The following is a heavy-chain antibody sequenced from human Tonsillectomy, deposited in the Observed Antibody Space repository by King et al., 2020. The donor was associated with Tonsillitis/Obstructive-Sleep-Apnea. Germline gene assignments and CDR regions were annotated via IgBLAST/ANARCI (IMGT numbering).Heavy chain of an antibody. CDR2: INHGGST. Sequence: VQLQQWGAGLLKPSETLSLTCAVYGGSFSGYYWSWIRQPPGKCLEWIGEINHGGSTNYNPSLKSRVTISVDTSKNQFSLHLNSVTAADTAVYYCARGLLIAVAFDYWGQGTLVPVSS. CDR1: GGSFSGYY. J-gene: IGHJ4*02. V-gene: IGHV4-34*01. CDR3: ARGLLIAVAFDY. D-gene: IGHD6-19*01.